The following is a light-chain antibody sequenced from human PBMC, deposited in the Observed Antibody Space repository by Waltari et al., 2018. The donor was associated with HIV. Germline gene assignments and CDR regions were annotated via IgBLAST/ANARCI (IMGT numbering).Light chain of an antibody. J-gene: IGLJ2*01. Sequence: SYELAQPPSVSVSPGQTARLTCSGDALPRQFVSWYQQKPGQAPIVVIYKDAERPSGIPERFSGFISGTTATLTISAVQAEDEADYYCQSADITGTLGVFGGGTRLNV. V-gene: IGLV3-25*03. CDR1: ALPRQF. CDR3: QSADITGTLGV. CDR2: KDA.